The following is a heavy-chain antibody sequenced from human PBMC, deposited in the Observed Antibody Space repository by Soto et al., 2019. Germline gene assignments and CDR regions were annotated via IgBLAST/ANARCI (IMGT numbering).Heavy chain of an antibody. CDR3: ARLVDIVPIHHRRAFDI. CDR1: GGSISSYY. CDR2: IYYSGST. V-gene: IGHV4-59*01. J-gene: IGHJ3*02. Sequence: LSLTCTVSGGSISSYYWSWIRQPPGKGLEWIGYIYYSGSTNYNPSLKSRVTISVDTSKNQFSLKLSSVTAADTAVYYCARLVDIVPIHHRRAFDIWGQGKMVTVSS. D-gene: IGHD5-12*01.